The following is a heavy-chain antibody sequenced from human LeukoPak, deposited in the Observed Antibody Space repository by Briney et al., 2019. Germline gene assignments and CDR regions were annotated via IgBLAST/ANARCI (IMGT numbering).Heavy chain of an antibody. CDR1: GDSVSSNSAA. J-gene: IGHJ3*02. CDR3: AREGPVAGARAFDI. V-gene: IGHV6-1*01. Sequence: SQTLSLTCAISGDSVSSNSAAWNWIRQSPSRGLEWLGRTYYRSKWYNDYAVSVKSRITITPDTSKNQFSLQLSSVTAADTAVYYCAREGPVAGARAFDIWGQGTMVTVSS. D-gene: IGHD1-26*01. CDR2: TYYRSKWYN.